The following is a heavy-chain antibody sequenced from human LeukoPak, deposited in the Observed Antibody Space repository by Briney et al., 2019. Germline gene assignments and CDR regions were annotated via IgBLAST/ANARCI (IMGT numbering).Heavy chain of an antibody. D-gene: IGHD3-10*01. J-gene: IGHJ4*02. CDR2: IYHTGNT. CDR3: ARDSGDYPYYFDY. Sequence: SETLSLTCAVSGGSISSGIYSWNWIRQPPGTGLEWIGYIYHTGNTYYNPSLKSRVTISVDRSKNQFSLKLSSVTAADTAVYYCARDSGDYPYYFDYWGQGALVTVSS. CDR1: GGSISSGIYS. V-gene: IGHV4-30-2*01.